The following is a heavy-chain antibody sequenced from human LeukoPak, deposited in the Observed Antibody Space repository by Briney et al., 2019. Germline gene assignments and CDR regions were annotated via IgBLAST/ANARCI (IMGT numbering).Heavy chain of an antibody. CDR3: ARVPGHYGSGSYYNVGWFDP. J-gene: IGHJ5*02. CDR1: GFTFSSYE. CDR2: ISSSGSTI. D-gene: IGHD3-10*01. Sequence: QPGGSLRLSCAASGFTFSSYEMNWVRQAPGKGLEWVSYISSSGSTIYYADSVKGRFTISRDNAKNSLYLQMNSLRAEDTAVYYCARVPGHYGSGSYYNVGWFDPWGQGTLVTVSS. V-gene: IGHV3-48*03.